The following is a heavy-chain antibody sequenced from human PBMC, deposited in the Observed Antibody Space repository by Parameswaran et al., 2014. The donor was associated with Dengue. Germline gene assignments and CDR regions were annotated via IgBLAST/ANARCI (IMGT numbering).Heavy chain of an antibody. D-gene: IGHD3-10*01. J-gene: IGHJ4*02. CDR3: AKERYYFFDY. V-gene: IGHV3-23*01. Sequence: VRQAPGKGLEWVSAISGSGGSTYYADSVKGRFTISRDNSKNTLYLQMNSLRAEDTAVYYCAKERYYFFDYWGQGTLVTVSS. CDR2: ISGSGGST.